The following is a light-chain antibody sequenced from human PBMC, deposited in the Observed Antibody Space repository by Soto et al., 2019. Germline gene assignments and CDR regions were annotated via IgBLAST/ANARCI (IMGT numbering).Light chain of an antibody. CDR2: AAS. V-gene: IGKV1-8*01. CDR3: QQYDSNPRT. J-gene: IGKJ4*01. CDR1: QGISSY. Sequence: AIRMTQSPSSFSAATVHRVTITCRASQGISSYLDWYQKKPGKAPKLLIYAASTLQSGVPSRFSGSGAGTDFTLTISCLQSEDFATYYCQQYDSNPRTFGGGTKVDIK.